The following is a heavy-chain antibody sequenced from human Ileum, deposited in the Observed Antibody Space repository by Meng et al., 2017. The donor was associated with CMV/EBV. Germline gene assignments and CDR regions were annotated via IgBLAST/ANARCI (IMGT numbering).Heavy chain of an antibody. Sequence: GESLQISCAASGFTFSSYEMNWVRQAPGKGLEWVSYISSSGSTIYYADSVKGRFTISRDNAKNSLYLQMNSLRAEDTAVYYCARDRLRYYDFWSGYYNYYYYYGMDVWGQGTTVTVSS. D-gene: IGHD3-3*01. J-gene: IGHJ6*02. CDR1: GFTFSSYE. CDR2: ISSSGSTI. CDR3: ARDRLRYYDFWSGYYNYYYYYGMDV. V-gene: IGHV3-48*03.